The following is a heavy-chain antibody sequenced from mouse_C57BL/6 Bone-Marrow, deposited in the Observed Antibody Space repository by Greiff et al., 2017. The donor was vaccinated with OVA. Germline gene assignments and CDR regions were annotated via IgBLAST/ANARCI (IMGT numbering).Heavy chain of an antibody. D-gene: IGHD2-4*01. Sequence: LFNPLFSLKLSFSSSLFTFSIYCMSWVLQTPYNMPEWVATISSGGSYTYYPDSVKGRFTISRDNAKNTLYLQMSSLKSEDTAMYYCAREDYDGVDYWGQGTTLTVSS. CDR2: ISSGGSYT. CDR3: AREDYDGVDY. J-gene: IGHJ2*01. CDR1: LFTFSIYC. V-gene: IGHV5-6*01.